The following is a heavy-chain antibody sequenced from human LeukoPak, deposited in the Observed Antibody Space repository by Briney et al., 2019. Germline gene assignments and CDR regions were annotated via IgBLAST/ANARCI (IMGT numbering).Heavy chain of an antibody. CDR3: ARGKSVWETKSGAFDI. CDR1: GWSFSGYY. V-gene: IGHV4-34*01. D-gene: IGHD1-26*01. J-gene: IGHJ3*02. CDR2: INHSGST. Sequence: SETLSLTCAVSGWSFSGYYLSWIRQPPGKGLEWIGEINHSGSTNYNPSLKSRVTISVDTSKNQFSLKLSSVTAEDTAMYYCARGKSVWETKSGAFDIWGQGTMVTVSS.